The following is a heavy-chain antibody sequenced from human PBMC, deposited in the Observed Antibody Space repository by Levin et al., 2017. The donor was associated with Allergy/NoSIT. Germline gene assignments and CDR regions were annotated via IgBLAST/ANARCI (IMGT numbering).Heavy chain of an antibody. D-gene: IGHD1-14*01. J-gene: IGHJ3*01. V-gene: IGHV3-23*01. Sequence: SCAASGFSFGDFAMAWVRQVPGKGLEWVSVITGTGGNTYYGDSVKGRFTVSRDNSKNTLYLELNSLRAEDTAIYYCAKKQGGTTGFSFDVWGQGTMVTVSS. CDR2: ITGTGGNT. CDR1: GFSFGDFA. CDR3: AKKQGGTTGFSFDV.